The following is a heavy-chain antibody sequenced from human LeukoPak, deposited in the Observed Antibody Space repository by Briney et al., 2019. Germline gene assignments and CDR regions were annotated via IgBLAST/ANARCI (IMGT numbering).Heavy chain of an antibody. Sequence: PSETLSLTCTVSGYSISSGYYWGWIRQPPGKGLEWIGSIYYSGSTYYNPSLKGRVTISVDTSKNQFSLKLSSVTAADTAVYYCARRGDIAVVPAATAFDIWGQGTMVTVSS. CDR1: GYSISSGYY. CDR2: IYYSGST. J-gene: IGHJ3*02. CDR3: ARRGDIAVVPAATAFDI. V-gene: IGHV4-38-2*02. D-gene: IGHD2-2*01.